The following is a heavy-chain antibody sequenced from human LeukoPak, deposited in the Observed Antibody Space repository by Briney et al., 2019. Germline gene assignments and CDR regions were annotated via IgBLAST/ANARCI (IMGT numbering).Heavy chain of an antibody. CDR2: IYYSGST. CDR1: GGSISTYY. CDR3: ARGYQLLSSI. J-gene: IGHJ4*02. V-gene: IGHV4-59*01. D-gene: IGHD2-2*01. Sequence: SSETLSLTCTVSGGSISTYYWSWIRQPPGRGLEWIGYIYYSGSTNYNPSLKSRVTISVDTSKNQFSLKLSSVTAADTAVYYCARGYQLLSSIWGQGTLVTVSS.